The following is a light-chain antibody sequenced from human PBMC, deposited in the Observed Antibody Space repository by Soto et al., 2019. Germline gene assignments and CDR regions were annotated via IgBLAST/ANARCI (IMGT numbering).Light chain of an antibody. CDR2: GAS. CDR1: QSVSSGY. CDR3: QHSET. V-gene: IGKV3-20*01. Sequence: EIVLTQSPGTLSLSPGERATLSCRASQSVSSGYLVWYQHKPGQTPRLLIYGASTRATGIPHRFSGSGSGTDFTLTISRLEPEDFAVYYCQHSETFGQGTKGDIK. J-gene: IGKJ1*01.